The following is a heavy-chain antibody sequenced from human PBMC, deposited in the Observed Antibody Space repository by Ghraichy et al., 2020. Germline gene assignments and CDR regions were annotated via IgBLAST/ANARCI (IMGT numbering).Heavy chain of an antibody. CDR3: ARGVDCGDCRVDS. V-gene: IGHV3-21*06. Sequence: GGSLRLSCAASGFTFSSYSMNWVRQAPGKGLEWVSSISSSSSYIYYADSVKGRFTITRDNAKNSLYLQMNSLRADDTAVYYCARGVDCGDCRVDSWGQGTLGTVSS. J-gene: IGHJ4*02. CDR1: GFTFSSYS. D-gene: IGHD4-17*01. CDR2: ISSSSSYI.